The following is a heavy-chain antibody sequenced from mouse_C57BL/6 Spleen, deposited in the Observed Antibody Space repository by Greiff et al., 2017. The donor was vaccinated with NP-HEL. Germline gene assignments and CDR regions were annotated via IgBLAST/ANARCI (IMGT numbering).Heavy chain of an antibody. J-gene: IGHJ4*01. V-gene: IGHV1-80*01. Sequence: QVQLQQSGAELVKPGASVKISCKASGYAFSSYWMNWVKQRPGKGLEWIGQIYPGDGDTNYNGKFKGKATLTADKSSSTAYMQLSSLTSENSAVYSGARRTATGALDNWGQGTSVTVSS. CDR1: GYAFSSYW. D-gene: IGHD4-1*01. CDR2: IYPGDGDT. CDR3: ARRTATGALDN.